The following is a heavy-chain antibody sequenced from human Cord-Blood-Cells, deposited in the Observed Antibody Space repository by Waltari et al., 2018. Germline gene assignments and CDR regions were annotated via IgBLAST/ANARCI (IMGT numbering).Heavy chain of an antibody. CDR2: IYYSGST. J-gene: IGHJ4*02. CDR3: ARHREGQWLKN. CDR1: GGSISSSSYY. D-gene: IGHD6-19*01. V-gene: IGHV4-39*01. Sequence: QLQLQESGPGLVKPSETLSLTCTVSGGSISSSSYYWGWIRQPPGKGLEWIGSIYYSGSTYYNPSLKSRVTISVDTSKNQFSLKLSSVTDADTAVYYCARHREGQWLKNWGQGTLVTVSS.